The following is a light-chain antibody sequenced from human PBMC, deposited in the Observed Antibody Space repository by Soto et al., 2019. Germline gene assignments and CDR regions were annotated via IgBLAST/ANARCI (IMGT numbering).Light chain of an antibody. CDR3: QQYVTGLRS. CDR2: AAS. J-gene: IGKJ1*01. CDR1: ESVGNW. V-gene: IGKV1D-12*01. Sequence: DIQMTRSPSFVPASVGERITIACRGSESVGNWLAWYQQKRGKAPKLXIYAASTLQSGVPSRFSCTRAGPDFSRTVSSLQPEDVATDYCQQYVTGLRSFGQGTQVDIK.